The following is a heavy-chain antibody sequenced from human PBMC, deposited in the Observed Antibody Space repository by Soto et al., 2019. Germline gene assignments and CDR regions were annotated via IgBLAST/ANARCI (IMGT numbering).Heavy chain of an antibody. Sequence: GGSLRLSCAASGFTFSSYSMNWVRQAPGKGLEWVSSISSSSSYIYYADSVKGRFTISRDNAKNSLNLQMNSLRAEDTAVYYCARDRDPQYYYYYMDVWGKGTTVTVSS. CDR1: GFTFSSYS. J-gene: IGHJ6*03. CDR2: ISSSSSYI. V-gene: IGHV3-21*01. CDR3: ARDRDPQYYYYYMDV.